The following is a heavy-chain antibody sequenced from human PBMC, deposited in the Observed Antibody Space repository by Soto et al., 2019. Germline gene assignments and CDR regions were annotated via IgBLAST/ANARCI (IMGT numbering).Heavy chain of an antibody. CDR3: ARDWSRYFDSSGLMWFY. CDR1: GYTFNYYG. CDR2: ISAHNGDT. J-gene: IGHJ4*02. D-gene: IGHD3-22*01. V-gene: IGHV1-18*04. Sequence: ASVKVSCKASGYTFNYYGISWVRQAPGQGLEWVGWISAHNGDTKYAQNLQGRLTLTTDTSTSTAYMELTSLTSDDTAVYYCARDWSRYFDSSGLMWFYWGQRTLVTVSS.